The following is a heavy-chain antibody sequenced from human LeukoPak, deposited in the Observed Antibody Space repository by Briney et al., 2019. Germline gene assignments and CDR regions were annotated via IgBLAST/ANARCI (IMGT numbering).Heavy chain of an antibody. J-gene: IGHJ3*02. Sequence: ASVKVSCKASGYTFTSYGISWVRQAPGQGLEWMGWISAYNGNTNYAQKLQGRVTMTTDTSTSTAYMELRSLRSDDTAVYYCARVSYDSSGYHYPIDAFDIWGQGTMVTVSS. CDR2: ISAYNGNT. CDR1: GYTFTSYG. CDR3: ARVSYDSSGYHYPIDAFDI. V-gene: IGHV1-18*01. D-gene: IGHD3-22*01.